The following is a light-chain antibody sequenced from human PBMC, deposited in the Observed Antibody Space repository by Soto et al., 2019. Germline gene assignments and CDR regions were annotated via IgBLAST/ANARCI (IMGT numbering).Light chain of an antibody. J-gene: IGLJ3*02. V-gene: IGLV6-57*02. CDR3: QSFENTRWV. Sequence: NFMLTQPHAVSESPGKTVTISCTGNGGSIASNYVQWYQQRPGSAPRIAIYEDNHRKSGVPDRFSGSVDRSSNSASLTISGLQTEDEADYYCQSFENTRWVFGGGTKVTVL. CDR2: EDN. CDR1: GGSIASNY.